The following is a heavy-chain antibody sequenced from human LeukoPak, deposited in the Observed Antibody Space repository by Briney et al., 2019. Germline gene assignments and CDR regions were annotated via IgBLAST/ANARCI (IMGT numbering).Heavy chain of an antibody. CDR3: AKEVNVWELLQHGAFDI. D-gene: IGHD1-26*01. V-gene: IGHV3-30*18. Sequence: PGRSLRLSCAASGFTFSSYGMHWVRQAPGKGLEWVAVISYDGSNKYYADSVEGRFTISRDNSKNTLYLQMNSLRAEDTAVYYCAKEVNVWELLQHGAFDIWGQGTMVTVSS. J-gene: IGHJ3*02. CDR2: ISYDGSNK. CDR1: GFTFSSYG.